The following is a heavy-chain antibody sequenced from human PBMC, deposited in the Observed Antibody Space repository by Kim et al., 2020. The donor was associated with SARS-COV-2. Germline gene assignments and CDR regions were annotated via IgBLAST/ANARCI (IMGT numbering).Heavy chain of an antibody. J-gene: IGHJ6*02. Sequence: ASVKVSCKTSGYTFTNYYMNWVRQAPGQGLEWMGIINPSGGSTSYAQKFQGRVIMTRDTSTSTVYMELSSLRSEDTAVYYCARGVYGSGSEGGFGMDVWGQGTTVTVSS. CDR2: INPSGGST. CDR3: ARGVYGSGSEGGFGMDV. D-gene: IGHD3-10*01. CDR1: GYTFTNYY. V-gene: IGHV1-46*01.